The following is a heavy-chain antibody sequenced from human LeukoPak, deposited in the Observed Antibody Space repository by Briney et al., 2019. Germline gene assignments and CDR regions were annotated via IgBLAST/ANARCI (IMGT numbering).Heavy chain of an antibody. V-gene: IGHV3-74*01. J-gene: IGHJ4*02. CDR2: INSDGSRT. CDR1: GFTFSSYW. D-gene: IGHD3-9*01. Sequence: GGSLRLSCAASGFTFSSYWMHWVRQAPGKGLVWVSRINSDGSRTSYADSVKGRFTISRDNAKNTLYLQMNSLRAEDTAVYYCAREPYDILTGYFYFDYWGQGTLVTVSS. CDR3: AREPYDILTGYFYFDY.